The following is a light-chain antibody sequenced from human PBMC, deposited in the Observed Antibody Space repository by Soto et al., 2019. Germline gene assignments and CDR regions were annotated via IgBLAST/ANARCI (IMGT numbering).Light chain of an antibody. CDR3: QKYNSAAWT. CDR2: AAS. CDR1: QGISNY. Sequence: DIQMTQSPSSLSASVGDSVTITCRARQGISNYLAWYQPKPGKVPKLLIYAASPLQPAFPSRFSGNGSGTGFPLSNSTLQPEDEATDDCQKYNSAAWTFGQGTKVDSK. J-gene: IGKJ1*01. V-gene: IGKV1-27*01.